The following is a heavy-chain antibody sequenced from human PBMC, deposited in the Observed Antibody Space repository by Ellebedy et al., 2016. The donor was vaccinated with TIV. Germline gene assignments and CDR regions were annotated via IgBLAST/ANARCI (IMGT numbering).Heavy chain of an antibody. J-gene: IGHJ6*02. CDR2: IYWDDDK. D-gene: IGHD3-10*01. CDR1: GLSLSTSGVG. V-gene: IGHV2-5*02. CDR3: AHTVTMVRGVITYHYYGMDV. Sequence: SGPTLVXPTQTLTLTCTFSGLSLSTSGVGVGWIRQPPGKALEWLALIYWDDDKRYSPSLKSRLTITKDTSKNQVALTMTNMDPVDTATYYCAHTVTMVRGVITYHYYGMDVWGQGTTVTVSS.